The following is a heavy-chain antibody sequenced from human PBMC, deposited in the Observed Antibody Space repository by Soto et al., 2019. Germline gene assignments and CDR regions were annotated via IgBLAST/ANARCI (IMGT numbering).Heavy chain of an antibody. V-gene: IGHV4-59*01. D-gene: IGHD3-3*01. CDR1: GGSISSYY. CDR2: IYYSGST. CDR3: ARVIGPYYDFWSGYGMDV. Sequence: SETLSLTCTVSGGSISSYYWSWIRQPPGKGLEWIGYIYYSGSTNYNPSLKSRVTISVDTSKNQFSLKLSSVTAADTAVYYCARVIGPYYDFWSGYGMDVWGQGTKVTVSS. J-gene: IGHJ6*02.